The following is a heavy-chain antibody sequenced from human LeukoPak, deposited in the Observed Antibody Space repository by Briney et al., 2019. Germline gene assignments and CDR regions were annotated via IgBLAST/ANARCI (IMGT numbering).Heavy chain of an antibody. Sequence: GGSLRLSCAASGFTFSTFAMSWVRQDPGRGLEWVSSITGAGDTTYYPESVKGRFIISRDNSKNTIYLQMNSLRVEDTALYFCVRDRNYYEALQRSYWGQGTLVTVSS. CDR2: ITGAGDTT. J-gene: IGHJ4*02. CDR1: GFTFSTFA. CDR3: VRDRNYYEALQRSY. D-gene: IGHD3-3*01. V-gene: IGHV3-23*01.